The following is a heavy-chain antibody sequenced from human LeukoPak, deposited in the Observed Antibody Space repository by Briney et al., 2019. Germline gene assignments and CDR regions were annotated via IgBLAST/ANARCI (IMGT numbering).Heavy chain of an antibody. V-gene: IGHV3-48*01. J-gene: IGHJ6*04. CDR2: ISSSSSTI. CDR1: GFTFSSYS. CDR3: AELGITMIGGV. D-gene: IGHD3-10*02. Sequence: PGGPLRLSCAASGFTFSSYSMNWVRQAPGQGLAGVSYISSSSSTIYYADSVKGRFTISRDNAKNSLYLQMNSLRAEDTAVYYCAELGITMIGGVWGKGTTVTISS.